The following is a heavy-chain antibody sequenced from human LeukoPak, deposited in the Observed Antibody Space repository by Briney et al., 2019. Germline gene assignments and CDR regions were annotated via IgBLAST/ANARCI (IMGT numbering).Heavy chain of an antibody. CDR1: GFTFDDYA. V-gene: IGHV3-9*01. CDR2: ISWNSGSI. CDR3: AKDSFRIAVAGMDLRY. D-gene: IGHD6-19*01. Sequence: PGRSLRLSCAASGFTFDDYAMHWVRQAPGKGLEWVSGISWNSGSIGYADSVKGRFTISRDNAKNSLYLQMNSLRAEDTALYYCAKDSFRIAVAGMDLRYWGQGTLVTVSS. J-gene: IGHJ4*02.